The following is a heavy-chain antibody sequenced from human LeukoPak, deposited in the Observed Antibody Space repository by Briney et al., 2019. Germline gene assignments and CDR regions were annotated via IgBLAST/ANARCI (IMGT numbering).Heavy chain of an antibody. Sequence: GASVKVSCKASGYTFTSYGISWVRQAPGQGLEWMGWISAYNGNTNYAQKLQGRVTMTTDTSTSTAYMELRSLRSDDTAVYYCARARLGYCSSTSCYGFDPWGQGTLVTVSS. J-gene: IGHJ5*02. CDR3: ARARLGYCSSTSCYGFDP. CDR1: GYTFTSYG. CDR2: ISAYNGNT. V-gene: IGHV1-18*01. D-gene: IGHD2-2*01.